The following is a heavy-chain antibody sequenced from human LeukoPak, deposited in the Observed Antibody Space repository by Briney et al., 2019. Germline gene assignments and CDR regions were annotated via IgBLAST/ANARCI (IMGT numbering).Heavy chain of an antibody. V-gene: IGHV3-74*01. CDR1: GFTFSTYW. J-gene: IGHJ4*02. CDR2: INPDGTTT. D-gene: IGHD3-22*01. Sequence: PGGSLRFSCAASGFTFSTYWMHWVRQAPGKGLVWISRINPDGTTTSYADSVKGRFTISRDNAKDTVYLQMNSLRAEDTAVYYCVLGGYDSPYLGFDYWGQGTLVTVSS. CDR3: VLGGYDSPYLGFDY.